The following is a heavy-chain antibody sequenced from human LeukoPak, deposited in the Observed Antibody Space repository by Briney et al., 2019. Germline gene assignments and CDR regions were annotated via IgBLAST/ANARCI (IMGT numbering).Heavy chain of an antibody. CDR3: ARPSRPRKNLYYFDY. Sequence: GASVKVSCKASGYTFTGYYMHWVRQAPGQGLEWMGWINPNSGGTNYAQKFQGRVTMTRDTSISTAYMELSRLRSDDTAVYYCARPSRPRKNLYYFDYWGQGTLVTVSS. J-gene: IGHJ4*02. CDR1: GYTFTGYY. V-gene: IGHV1-2*02. CDR2: INPNSGGT.